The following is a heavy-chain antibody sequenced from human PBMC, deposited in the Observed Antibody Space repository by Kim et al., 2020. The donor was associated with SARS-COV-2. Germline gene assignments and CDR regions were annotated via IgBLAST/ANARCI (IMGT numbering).Heavy chain of an antibody. Sequence: GGSLRLSCAASGFTFSSYGMHWVRQAPGKGLEWVAVITYDGSNKYYADSVKGRFTISRDNSKNTLYLQMNSLRAEDTAGYYCAKEEGSGYSSGWTYYYYGMDVWGQGTTVTVSS. J-gene: IGHJ6*02. CDR3: AKEEGSGYSSGWTYYYYGMDV. CDR2: ITYDGSNK. D-gene: IGHD6-19*01. CDR1: GFTFSSYG. V-gene: IGHV3-30*18.